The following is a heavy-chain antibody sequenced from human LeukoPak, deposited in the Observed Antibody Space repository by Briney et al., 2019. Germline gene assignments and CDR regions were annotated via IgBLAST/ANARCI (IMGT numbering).Heavy chain of an antibody. J-gene: IGHJ3*02. CDR1: GFTFSSYW. D-gene: IGHD6-13*01. Sequence: GGSLRLSCAASGFTFSSYWMSWVRQAPGKGLEWVANIKQDGSEKYYVDSVKGRFTISRDNAKNSLYLQMNSLRAEDTAVYYCARDRQPPLGDAFDIWGQGTMVTVSS. CDR2: IKQDGSEK. CDR3: ARDRQPPLGDAFDI. V-gene: IGHV3-7*01.